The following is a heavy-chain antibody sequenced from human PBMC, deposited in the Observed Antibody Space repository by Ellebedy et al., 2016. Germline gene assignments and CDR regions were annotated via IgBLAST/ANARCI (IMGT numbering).Heavy chain of an antibody. D-gene: IGHD3-10*01. J-gene: IGHJ4*02. CDR3: AKGTMDYLHH. CDR1: GFTFDDYA. Sequence: GGSLRLXXATSGFTFDDYALHWVRQVPGKGLEWVSGISWNSAAIGYGEAVKGRFTISRDSAENYLYLQMNSLRVEDTALYFCAKGTMDYLHHWGQGTLVTVSS. CDR2: ISWNSAAI. V-gene: IGHV3-9*01.